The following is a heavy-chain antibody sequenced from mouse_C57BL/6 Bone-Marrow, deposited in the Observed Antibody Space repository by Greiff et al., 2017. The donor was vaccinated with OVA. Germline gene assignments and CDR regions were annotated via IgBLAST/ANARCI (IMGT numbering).Heavy chain of an antibody. Sequence: EVQGVESGGGLVKPGGSLKLSCAASGFTFSSYTMSWVRQTPEKRLEWVATISGGGGNTYYPDSVKGRFTISRDNAKNTLYLQMSSLRSEDTALYYCARHGYYGYYYAMDYWGQGTSVTVSS. D-gene: IGHD1-2*01. CDR1: GFTFSSYT. CDR3: ARHGYYGYYYAMDY. J-gene: IGHJ4*01. CDR2: ISGGGGNT. V-gene: IGHV5-9*01.